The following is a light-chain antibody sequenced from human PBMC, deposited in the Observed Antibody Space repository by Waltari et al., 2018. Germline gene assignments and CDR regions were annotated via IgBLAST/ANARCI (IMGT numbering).Light chain of an antibody. Sequence: ILLTQSPVTLSVSPGERSTLSCKASQRVRSYLAWSQQKPGQAPRLPIYDASNRASGSPARFSGSGSGTDFTLTISNVEPEDFAVYYCQQRHDWPLNFGGGTKLEIK. J-gene: IGKJ4*01. CDR3: QQRHDWPLN. V-gene: IGKV3-11*01. CDR2: DAS. CDR1: QRVRSY.